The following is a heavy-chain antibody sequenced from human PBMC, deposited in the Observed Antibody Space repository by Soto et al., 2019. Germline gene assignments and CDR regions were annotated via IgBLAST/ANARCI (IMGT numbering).Heavy chain of an antibody. CDR3: AREQYGEYYFDY. Sequence: ESGGGVVQPGRSLRLSCAASGFTFSNYAMHWVRQAPGKGLEWVAVISYDGSNKYYADSVKGRFTISRDNSKNTLYLQMNSLRAEDTAVYYCAREQYGEYYFDYWGQGTLVTVSS. CDR1: GFTFSNYA. D-gene: IGHD7-27*01. V-gene: IGHV3-30-3*01. J-gene: IGHJ4*02. CDR2: ISYDGSNK.